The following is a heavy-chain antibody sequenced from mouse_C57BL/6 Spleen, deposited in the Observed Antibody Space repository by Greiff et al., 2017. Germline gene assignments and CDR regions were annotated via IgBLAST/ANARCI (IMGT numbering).Heavy chain of an antibody. CDR2: IDSSDSYT. V-gene: IGHV1-69*01. Sequence: VQLQQPGAELVMPGASVKLSCKASGYTFTSYWMHWVKQRPGQGLEWIGEIDSSDSYTNYNQKFKGKSTLTVDKSSSTAYMQLSSLTSEDSAVYYCARSDGYSHYYAMDYWGQGTSVTVSS. J-gene: IGHJ4*01. D-gene: IGHD2-3*01. CDR1: GYTFTSYW. CDR3: ARSDGYSHYYAMDY.